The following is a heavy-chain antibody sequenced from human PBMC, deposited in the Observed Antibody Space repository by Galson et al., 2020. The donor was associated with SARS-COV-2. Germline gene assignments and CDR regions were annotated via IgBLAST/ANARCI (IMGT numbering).Heavy chain of an antibody. D-gene: IGHD6-19*01. J-gene: IGHJ6*02. Sequence: PGGSLRLSCAASGFTFSSYWMSWVRQAPGKGLEWVANIKQDGSEKYYVDSVKGRFTISRDNAKNSLYLQMNSLRAEDTAVYYCARDTLAVAGTYYYYGMDVWGQGTTVTVSS. CDR2: IKQDGSEK. CDR3: ARDTLAVAGTYYYYGMDV. CDR1: GFTFSSYW. V-gene: IGHV3-7*01.